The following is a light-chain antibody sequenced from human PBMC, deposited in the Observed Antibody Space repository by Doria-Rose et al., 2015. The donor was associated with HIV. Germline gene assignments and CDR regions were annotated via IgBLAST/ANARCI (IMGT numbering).Light chain of an antibody. J-gene: IGKJ1*01. Sequence: TQSPGTLSLSPGERATLSCRASQSFSSTYLDWYQQKPGQARSLLIYDGSTRATGITDRFSASASGTDFTLTINRLEPEDFALYYCHQYGTSWTCSQGTKVEI. CDR2: DGS. CDR1: QSFSSTY. V-gene: IGKV3-20*01. CDR3: HQYGTSWT.